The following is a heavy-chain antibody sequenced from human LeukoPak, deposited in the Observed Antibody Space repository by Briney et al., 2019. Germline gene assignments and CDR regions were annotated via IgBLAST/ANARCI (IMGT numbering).Heavy chain of an antibody. CDR2: IYHSGSA. Sequence: SETLSLTCAVSGGSLSSGGYSWPWIRQPPGKGLEWVVYIYHSGSAYYNPSLKSPVTISVDRSKNHFSLTLSSVTAADTAVYYCARDNGIATTNDAFDIWGQGTMVTVSS. J-gene: IGHJ3*02. CDR1: GGSLSSGGYS. V-gene: IGHV4-30-2*01. D-gene: IGHD1-26*01. CDR3: ARDNGIATTNDAFDI.